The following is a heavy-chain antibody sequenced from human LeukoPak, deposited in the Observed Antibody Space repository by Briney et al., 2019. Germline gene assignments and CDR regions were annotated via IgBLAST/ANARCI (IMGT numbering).Heavy chain of an antibody. J-gene: IGHJ6*02. CDR2: INHNGNVN. D-gene: IGHD3-16*01. CDR3: ARGGGLDV. V-gene: IGHV3-7*03. CDR1: GFTFVDYA. Sequence: GSLRLSCTGSGFTFVDYAMSWFRQAPGKGLEWVASINHNGNVNYYVDSVKGRFTISRDNAKNSLYLQMSNLRAEDTAVYFCARGGGLDVWGQGATVTVSS.